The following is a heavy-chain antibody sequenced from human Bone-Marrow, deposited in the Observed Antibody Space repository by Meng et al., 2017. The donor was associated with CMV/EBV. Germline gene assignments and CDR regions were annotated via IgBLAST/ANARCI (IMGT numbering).Heavy chain of an antibody. Sequence: YTFAIYAMHWVRQATGQRLEWLGWINPENGQTQYSQKFQDRVTITRDTSANTTYMELSGLRSEDTAVFYCARGAGSRSPVYNWFYPWGQGTLVTVSS. J-gene: IGHJ5*02. CDR2: INPENGQT. D-gene: IGHD6-13*01. CDR3: ARGAGSRSPVYNWFYP. V-gene: IGHV1-3*01. CDR1: YTFAIYA.